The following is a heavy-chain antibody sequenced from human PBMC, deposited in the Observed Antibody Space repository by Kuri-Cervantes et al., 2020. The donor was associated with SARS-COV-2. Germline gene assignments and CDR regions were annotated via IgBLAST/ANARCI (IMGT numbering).Heavy chain of an antibody. J-gene: IGHJ6*03. CDR3: ARGGWRTYYYYYMDV. CDR1: GYTFTSYG. V-gene: IGHV1-18*01. CDR2: ISAYNGNT. D-gene: IGHD6-19*01. Sequence: ASVKVSCKASGYTFTSYGISWVRQAPGQGLEWMGWISAYNGNTNYAQKLQGRVTMTTDTSTSTAYMELRSLRSEDTAVYYCARGGWRTYYYYYMDVWGKGTTVTVSS.